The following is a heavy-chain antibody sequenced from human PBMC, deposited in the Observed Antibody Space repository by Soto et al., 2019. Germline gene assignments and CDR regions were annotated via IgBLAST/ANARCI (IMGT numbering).Heavy chain of an antibody. V-gene: IGHV1-8*01. Sequence: QVQLVQSGAEVKKPGASVKVSCKASGYTFTSYDINWVRQATGQGLEWMGWMNPNSGNTGYAQKFQGRVTMTRNTSMSTVYMELSSLRSEDTAGYYRARRGYSSSWYYYYYYGMDVWGQGTTVTVSS. CDR1: GYTFTSYD. CDR2: MNPNSGNT. D-gene: IGHD6-13*01. J-gene: IGHJ6*02. CDR3: ARRGYSSSWYYYYYYGMDV.